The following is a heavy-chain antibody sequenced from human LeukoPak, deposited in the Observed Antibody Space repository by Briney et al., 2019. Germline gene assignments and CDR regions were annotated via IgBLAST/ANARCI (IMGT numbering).Heavy chain of an antibody. D-gene: IGHD3-22*01. V-gene: IGHV1-2*02. Sequence: GASVKVSCKASGYTFTDYYMHWVRQAPGQGLEWMGWINPNSGDTNYAQKFQGRVTMTRDTSISTAYMELSRLRSDDTAVYYCARQHNVLETYYYDSSGWWVDYWGQGTLVTVSS. CDR1: GYTFTDYY. J-gene: IGHJ4*02. CDR3: ARQHNVLETYYYDSSGWWVDY. CDR2: INPNSGDT.